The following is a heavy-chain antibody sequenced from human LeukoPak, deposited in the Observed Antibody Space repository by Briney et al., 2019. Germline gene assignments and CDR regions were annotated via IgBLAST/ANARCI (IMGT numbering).Heavy chain of an antibody. Sequence: SETLSLTCTVSGGPITSNTNYWGWIRQPPGKGLEWIGNIYYSGTTYYNPSLKSRVTISVDTSKNQFSLKLSSVTAADTAVYYCARGDSGYSRSGTGGYYYYYMDVWGKGTTVTISS. CDR2: IYYSGTT. V-gene: IGHV4-39*07. CDR3: ARGDSGYSRSGTGGYYYYYMDV. CDR1: GGPITSNTNY. J-gene: IGHJ6*03. D-gene: IGHD5-12*01.